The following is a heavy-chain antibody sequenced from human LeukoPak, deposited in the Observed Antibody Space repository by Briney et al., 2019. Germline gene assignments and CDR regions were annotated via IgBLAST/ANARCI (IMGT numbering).Heavy chain of an antibody. Sequence: SETLSLTCTVSGGSISSYYWSWIRQPPGKGLEWIGYIYYSGSTNYNPSLRSRVTISVDTSKNQFSLKLSSVTAADTAVYYCARGYEGAAASVAFDIWGQGTMVTVSS. CDR2: IYYSGST. CDR1: GGSISSYY. J-gene: IGHJ3*02. V-gene: IGHV4-59*08. D-gene: IGHD6-13*01. CDR3: ARGYEGAAASVAFDI.